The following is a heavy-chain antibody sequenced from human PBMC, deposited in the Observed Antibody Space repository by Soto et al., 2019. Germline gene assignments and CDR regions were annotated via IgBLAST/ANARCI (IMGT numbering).Heavy chain of an antibody. D-gene: IGHD5-18*01. CDR3: ASNSYGYTFYDY. CDR1: GGSISSSNW. J-gene: IGHJ4*02. V-gene: IGHV4-4*02. Sequence: PSETLSLTCTVSGGSISSSNWWTCVRQHPGKGLEWIGYTYHGGSTYYNPSLKSRVTISVDTSKNQFSLKLSSVTAADTAVYYCASNSYGYTFYDYWAQGTLVTVSS. CDR2: TYHGGST.